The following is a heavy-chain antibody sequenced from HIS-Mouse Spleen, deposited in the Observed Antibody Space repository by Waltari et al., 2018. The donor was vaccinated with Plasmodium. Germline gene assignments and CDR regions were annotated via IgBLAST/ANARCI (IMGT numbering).Heavy chain of an antibody. CDR1: GGSISSSSYY. CDR3: ASLPRVEEVTTPFYYYYYGMDV. CDR2: IYYSGRT. Sequence: QLQLQESGPGLVKPSETLSLTCTVPGGSISSSSYYWDWIGSIYYSGRTYYNPSLKSRVTISVDTSKNQFSLKLSSVTAADTAVYYCASLPRVEEVTTPFYYYYYGMDVWGQGTTVTVSS. V-gene: IGHV4-39*01. D-gene: IGHD4-4*01. J-gene: IGHJ6*02.